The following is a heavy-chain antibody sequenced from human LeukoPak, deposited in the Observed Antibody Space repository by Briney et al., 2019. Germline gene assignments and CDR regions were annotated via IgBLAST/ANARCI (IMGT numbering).Heavy chain of an antibody. Sequence: GGSLRLSCAASGFTFGSYSMNWVRQAPGKGLEWVSSISSSSSYIYYADSVKGRFTIPRDNAKNSLYLQMNSLRAEDTAVYYCARDHGGFGTYYMDVWGKGTTVTVSS. CDR2: ISSSSSYI. D-gene: IGHD3-10*01. CDR3: ARDHGGFGTYYMDV. V-gene: IGHV3-21*01. J-gene: IGHJ6*03. CDR1: GFTFGSYS.